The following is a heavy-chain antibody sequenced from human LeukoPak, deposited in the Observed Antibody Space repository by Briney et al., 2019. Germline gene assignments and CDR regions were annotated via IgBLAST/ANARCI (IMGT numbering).Heavy chain of an antibody. CDR3: ARHKYSSSSHFDY. J-gene: IGHJ4*02. CDR2: IYYSGTT. CDR1: GGSIDTYY. V-gene: IGHV4-59*08. D-gene: IGHD6-6*01. Sequence: PSETLSLTCTVSGGSIDTYYWSWLRQPPGKSLEWIGYIYYSGTTDYSPSLKSRVTMSVDTSKNQFSLKLSSVTAADTAVYYCARHKYSSSSHFDYWGQGTLVTVSS.